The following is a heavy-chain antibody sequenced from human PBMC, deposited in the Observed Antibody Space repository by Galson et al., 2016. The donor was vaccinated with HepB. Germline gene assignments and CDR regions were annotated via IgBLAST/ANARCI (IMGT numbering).Heavy chain of an antibody. V-gene: IGHV3-23*01. CDR2: ISGSGGST. CDR1: GFTFSSYA. Sequence: SLRLSCAASGFTFSSYAMSWVRQAPGKGLEWVSAISGSGGSTYYADSVKGRFTISRDNSKNTPYLQMNSLRAEDTAVYYCAKVKTGGDYDFWSLDYWGQGTLVTVSS. D-gene: IGHD3-3*01. J-gene: IGHJ4*02. CDR3: AKVKTGGDYDFWSLDY.